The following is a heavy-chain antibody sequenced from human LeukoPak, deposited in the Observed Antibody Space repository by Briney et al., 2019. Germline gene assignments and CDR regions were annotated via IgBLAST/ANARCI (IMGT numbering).Heavy chain of an antibody. CDR2: ISSSGSTI. Sequence: GGSLRLSCAASGFTFSSYEMNWVRQAPGKGLEWVSYISSSGSTIYYADSVKGRFTISRDNAKNSLYLQMNSLGAEDTAVYYCARDQVLLWFGELKYYFDYWGQGTLVTVSS. J-gene: IGHJ4*02. CDR3: ARDQVLLWFGELKYYFDY. D-gene: IGHD3-10*01. CDR1: GFTFSSYE. V-gene: IGHV3-48*03.